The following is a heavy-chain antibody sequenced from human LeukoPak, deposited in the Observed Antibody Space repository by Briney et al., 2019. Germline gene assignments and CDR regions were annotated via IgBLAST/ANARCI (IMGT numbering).Heavy chain of an antibody. J-gene: IGHJ4*02. CDR1: GGTFSGYT. CDR2: IIPILGIA. CDR3: ASQTAYSSSWYTDY. V-gene: IGHV1-69*02. D-gene: IGHD6-13*01. Sequence: GASVKVSCKASGGTFSGYTISWVRQAPGQGLEWMGRIIPILGIANYAQKFQGRVTITADKSTSTAYMELSSLRSEDTAVYYCASQTAYSSSWYTDYWGQGTLVTVSS.